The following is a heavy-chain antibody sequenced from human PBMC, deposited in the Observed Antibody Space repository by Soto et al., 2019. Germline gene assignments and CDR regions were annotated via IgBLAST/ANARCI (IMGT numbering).Heavy chain of an antibody. CDR2: IYYSGST. D-gene: IGHD3-22*01. CDR3: ARERGQDYDDSSGYEGYNWFDP. Sequence: RSLTCTVSGGSISSGGYYWSWIRQHPGKGLEWIGYIYYSGSTYYNPSLKSRVTISVDTSKNQFSLKLSSVTAADTAVYYCARERGQDYDDSSGYEGYNWFDPWGQGTLVTVSS. V-gene: IGHV4-31*03. CDR1: GGSISSGGYY. J-gene: IGHJ5*02.